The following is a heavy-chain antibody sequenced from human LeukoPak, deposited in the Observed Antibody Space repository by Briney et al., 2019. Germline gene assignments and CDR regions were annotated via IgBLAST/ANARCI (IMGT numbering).Heavy chain of an antibody. Sequence: SVKVSCKASGGTFSSYAISWVRQAPGQGLEWVGGIIPMFGTANYAQKFQGRVTITADESTSTAYMELSSLRSEDTAVYYCARDQGYCSGGSCKGGWFDPWGQGTLVTVSS. CDR2: IIPMFGTA. D-gene: IGHD2-15*01. V-gene: IGHV1-69*01. J-gene: IGHJ5*02. CDR1: GGTFSSYA. CDR3: ARDQGYCSGGSCKGGWFDP.